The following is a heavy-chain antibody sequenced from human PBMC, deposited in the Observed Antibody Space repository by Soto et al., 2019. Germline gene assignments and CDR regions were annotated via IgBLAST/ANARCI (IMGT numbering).Heavy chain of an antibody. CDR1: GFTFNSLS. CDR2: ISRDGRVT. CDR3: AREPYGDSQYFDY. Sequence: QVQLVESGGGMVQPGTSLRLSCAASGFTFNSLSLHWVRQRPDKGLEWVAVISRDGRVTFYAVVVKGRFTVSRDNSKNTMYLLVNSLRAEYYSVNYCAREPYGDSQYFDYWGQGTMVTVSS. V-gene: IGHV3-30*04. D-gene: IGHD2-21*02. J-gene: IGHJ4*02.